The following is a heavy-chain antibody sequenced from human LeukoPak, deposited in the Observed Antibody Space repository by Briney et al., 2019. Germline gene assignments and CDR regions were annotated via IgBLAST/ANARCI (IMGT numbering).Heavy chain of an antibody. CDR3: VITAGPPTDH. D-gene: IGHD1-14*01. Sequence: GGSLRLSCTAPGITFSDYYMDWIRQAPGKGLEWPSFISRGGSPIYYADSVKGRFTISRDNAKNSLYLQMNSLRVEDTAMYYCVITAGPPTDHWGQGALVTVSS. CDR2: ISRGGSPI. CDR1: GITFSDYY. J-gene: IGHJ4*01. V-gene: IGHV3-11*04.